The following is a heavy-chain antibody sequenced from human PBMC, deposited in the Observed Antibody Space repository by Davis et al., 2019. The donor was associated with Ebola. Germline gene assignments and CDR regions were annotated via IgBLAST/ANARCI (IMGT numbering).Heavy chain of an antibody. D-gene: IGHD3-16*01. J-gene: IGHJ4*02. V-gene: IGHV3-9*01. Sequence: SLKISCAASGFTFDDYAMHWVRQAPGNGMEWVSGISWNSGSIGYADSVKGRLTISRDNAKNSLYLQMNSLRAEDTAVYYCARDVPRGGYWGQGTLVTVSS. CDR2: ISWNSGSI. CDR1: GFTFDDYA. CDR3: ARDVPRGGY.